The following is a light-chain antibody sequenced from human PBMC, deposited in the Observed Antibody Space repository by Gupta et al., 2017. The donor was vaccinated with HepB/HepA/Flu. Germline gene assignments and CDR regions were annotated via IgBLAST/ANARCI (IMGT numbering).Light chain of an antibody. V-gene: IGKV3-15*01. J-gene: IGKJ1*01. CDR1: QSVSSN. Sequence: EIVMTQSPATLSVSPGERATLSCRASQSVSSNLAWYQQKPGQAPRLLIYGASTSANGIPDRFSGSGSGTEFTLTSSSRQSEDFAVYYWQQYNNLWTFGQGTKVEIK. CDR2: GAS. CDR3: QQYNNLWT.